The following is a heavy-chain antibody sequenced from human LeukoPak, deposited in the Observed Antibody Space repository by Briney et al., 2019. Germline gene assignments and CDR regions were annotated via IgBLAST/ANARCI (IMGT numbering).Heavy chain of an antibody. Sequence: ASVKVSCKASGYTFTGYYMHLVRQAPGQGLEWMGWINPNSGGTNYAQKFQGRVTMTRDTSISTAYMELSRLRSDDTAVYYCARDAIMITFGGVRMSHWGQGTLVTVSS. D-gene: IGHD3-16*01. CDR1: GYTFTGYY. CDR2: INPNSGGT. CDR3: ARDAIMITFGGVRMSH. V-gene: IGHV1-2*02. J-gene: IGHJ4*02.